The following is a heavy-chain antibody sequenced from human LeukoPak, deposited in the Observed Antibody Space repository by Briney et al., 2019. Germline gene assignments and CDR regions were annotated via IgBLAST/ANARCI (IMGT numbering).Heavy chain of an antibody. CDR3: ARGSHHTYYDFWSGVYGMDV. V-gene: IGHV1-2*02. J-gene: IGHJ6*02. CDR1: GYTFTGYY. D-gene: IGHD3-3*01. Sequence: ASVKVSRKASGYTFTGYYMHWVRQAPGQGLEWMGWINPNSGGTNYAQKFQGRVTMTRDTSISTAYMELSRLRSDDTAVYYCARGSHHTYYDFWSGVYGMDVWGQGTTVTVSS. CDR2: INPNSGGT.